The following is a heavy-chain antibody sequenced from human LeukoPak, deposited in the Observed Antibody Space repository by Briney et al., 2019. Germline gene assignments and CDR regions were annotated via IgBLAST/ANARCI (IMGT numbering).Heavy chain of an antibody. J-gene: IGHJ4*02. D-gene: IGHD3-10*01. V-gene: IGHV3-30*01. CDR1: GFTFSSYA. Sequence: PGRSLRVSCAASGFTFSSYAMRWVRQAPGKGLERVAVISYDGSNKYYADSVKGRFTISRDNSKNTLYLQMNSLRAEDTAVYYCARSPKREVRGVISDYWGQGTLVTVSS. CDR2: ISYDGSNK. CDR3: ARSPKREVRGVISDY.